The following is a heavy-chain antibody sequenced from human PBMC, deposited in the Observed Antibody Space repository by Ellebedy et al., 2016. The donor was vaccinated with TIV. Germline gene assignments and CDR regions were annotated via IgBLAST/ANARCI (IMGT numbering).Heavy chain of an antibody. Sequence: SETLSLTCTVSGGSISSGGYYWSWIRQHPGKGLEWIGYIYYSGSTYYNPSLKSRVTISVDTSKNQFSLKLSSVTAADTAVYYCARDSLRNWYFDLWGRGTLVTVSS. CDR1: GGSISSGGYY. D-gene: IGHD4-17*01. J-gene: IGHJ2*01. V-gene: IGHV4-31*03. CDR3: ARDSLRNWYFDL. CDR2: IYYSGST.